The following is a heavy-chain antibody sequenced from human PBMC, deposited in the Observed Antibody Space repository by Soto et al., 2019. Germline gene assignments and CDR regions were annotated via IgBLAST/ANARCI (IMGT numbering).Heavy chain of an antibody. CDR3: VRLGSGGYD. J-gene: IGHJ4*02. V-gene: IGHV5-10-1*01. CDR1: GYSFTSYW. CDR2: IDPRDSDT. D-gene: IGHD1-26*01. Sequence: GESLKISCKGSGYSFTSYWITWVRQMPGKGLEWMGRIDPRDSDTNYSPSFQGHVTISADKSITTAYLQWSSLKASDTAMYYCVRLGSGGYDWGQGTLVTVSS.